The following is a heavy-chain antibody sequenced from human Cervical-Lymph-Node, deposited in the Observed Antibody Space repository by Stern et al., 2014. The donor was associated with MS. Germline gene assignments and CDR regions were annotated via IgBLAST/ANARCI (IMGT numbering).Heavy chain of an antibody. CDR1: GFTFSSYG. Sequence: QMQLVQSGGGVVQPGRSLRLSCAASGFTFSSYGMHWVRQAPRKGLEWVAVISYDGSNKYYADSVKGRFTISRDNSKNTLYLQMNSLRAEDTAVYYCAKESGYQLLLRFAYWGQGTLVTVSS. CDR2: ISYDGSNK. J-gene: IGHJ4*02. D-gene: IGHD2-2*01. CDR3: AKESGYQLLLRFAY. V-gene: IGHV3-30*18.